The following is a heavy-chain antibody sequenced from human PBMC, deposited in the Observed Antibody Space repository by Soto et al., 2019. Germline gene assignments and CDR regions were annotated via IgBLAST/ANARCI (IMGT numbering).Heavy chain of an antibody. D-gene: IGHD3-22*01. V-gene: IGHV3-21*01. CDR3: AREDSIIITAVSDF. CDR1: VFAFNNYG. J-gene: IGHJ4*02. CDR2: ISKSDYT. Sequence: WGSLLLSCTFSVFAFNNYGINWVRQAPGKGLEWVSSISKSDYTYYSDSVKGRFTISRDNAKNSVSLQMNTLRVEDTAVYYCAREDSIIITAVSDFWGQGTMVTVSS.